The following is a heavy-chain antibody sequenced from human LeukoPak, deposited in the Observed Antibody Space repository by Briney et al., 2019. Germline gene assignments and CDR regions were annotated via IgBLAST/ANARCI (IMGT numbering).Heavy chain of an antibody. V-gene: IGHV1-2*02. D-gene: IGHD5-12*01. CDR2: INPDSGDS. Sequence: GASVKVSCKASGYTFTDYYIHWVRQAPGQGFEWMAFINPDSGDSCSAPKFQGRVTMTRDTSISTASMELNWLTSDDTAVYYCATGVATAFTYWGQGTLVTVSS. J-gene: IGHJ4*02. CDR1: GYTFTDYY. CDR3: ATGVATAFTY.